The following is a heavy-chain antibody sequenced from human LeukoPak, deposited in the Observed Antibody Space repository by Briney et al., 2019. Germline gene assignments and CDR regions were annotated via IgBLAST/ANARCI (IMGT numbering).Heavy chain of an antibody. CDR1: GYTFIGYS. D-gene: IGHD5-24*01. V-gene: IGHV7-4-1*02. CDR2: ISTNTGNP. CDR3: ARDAATINFDS. Sequence: ASVKVSCKTSGYTFIGYSINWLRQAPGQGLEWMGWISTNTGNPTYAQGFTGRFVFSLDTSVSTAYLQISSLKAEDTAVFYCARDAATINFDSWGQGTLVTVSS. J-gene: IGHJ4*02.